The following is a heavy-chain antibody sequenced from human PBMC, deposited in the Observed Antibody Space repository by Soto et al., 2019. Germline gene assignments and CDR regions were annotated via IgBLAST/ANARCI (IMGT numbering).Heavy chain of an antibody. CDR1: GGTFSSYA. Sequence: SVKVSCKASGGTFSSYAISWVRQAPGQGLEWMGGIIPIFGTANYAQKFQGRVTITADESTSTAYMELSSPRSEDTAVYYCARDHLIAARTDYFDYWGQGTLVTVSS. V-gene: IGHV1-69*13. CDR3: ARDHLIAARTDYFDY. CDR2: IIPIFGTA. D-gene: IGHD6-6*01. J-gene: IGHJ4*02.